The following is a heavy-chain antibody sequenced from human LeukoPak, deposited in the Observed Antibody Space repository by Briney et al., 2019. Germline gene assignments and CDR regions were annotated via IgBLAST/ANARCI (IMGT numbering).Heavy chain of an antibody. CDR3: AKEWEPAHSFDI. V-gene: IGHV3-23*01. J-gene: IGHJ3*02. CDR2: ISDGDGST. CDR1: GFTFSSYA. Sequence: GGSLRLSCAASGFTFSSYAMTWVRQAPGKGLEWVSGISDGDGSTYYADSVKGRFTISRDNSRNTLYLQMNSLRAEDTAVYYCAKEWEPAHSFDIWGQGTMVTVSS. D-gene: IGHD1-26*01.